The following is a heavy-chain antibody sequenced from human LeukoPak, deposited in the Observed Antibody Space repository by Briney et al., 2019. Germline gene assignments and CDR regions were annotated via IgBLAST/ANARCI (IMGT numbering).Heavy chain of an antibody. CDR1: GFTFSSYW. Sequence: GGSLRLSCAASGFTFSSYWMHWVRQAPGKGLVWVSRINTDGSSSSYADSVKGRFTISRDNAKNTLYLQMNSLRAEDTAVYYCARDRRYCSSTSCYVGFDYWGQGTLVTVSS. CDR3: ARDRRYCSSTSCYVGFDY. J-gene: IGHJ4*02. V-gene: IGHV3-74*01. CDR2: INTDGSSS. D-gene: IGHD2-2*01.